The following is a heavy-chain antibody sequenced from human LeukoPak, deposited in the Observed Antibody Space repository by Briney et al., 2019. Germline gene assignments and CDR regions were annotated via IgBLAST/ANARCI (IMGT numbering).Heavy chain of an antibody. CDR1: GGSISSHY. CDR3: ARDSRDYSNYLTAYCYYYYMDV. Sequence: SETLSLTCTVSGGSISSHYWSWIRQPPGKGLEWIGYIYYSGSTNYNPSLKSRVTISVDTSKNQFSLKLSSVTAADTAVYYCARDSRDYSNYLTAYCYYYYMDVWGKGTTVTVSS. D-gene: IGHD4-11*01. J-gene: IGHJ6*03. CDR2: IYYSGST. V-gene: IGHV4-59*11.